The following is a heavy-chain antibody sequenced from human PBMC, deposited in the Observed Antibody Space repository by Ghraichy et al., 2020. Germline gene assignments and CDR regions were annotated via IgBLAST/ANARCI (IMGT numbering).Heavy chain of an antibody. V-gene: IGHV3-11*01. CDR3: ARVVGCSSTSCYPYHYWYFGL. J-gene: IGHJ2*01. CDR2: ISSSGSTI. D-gene: IGHD2-2*01. Sequence: GGSLRLSCAASGFTFSDYYMSWIRQAPGKGLEWVSYISSSGSTIYYADSVKGRFTISRDNAKNSLYLQMNSLRAEDTAVYYCARVVGCSSTSCYPYHYWYFGLWGPGHLVPVSS. CDR1: GFTFSDYY.